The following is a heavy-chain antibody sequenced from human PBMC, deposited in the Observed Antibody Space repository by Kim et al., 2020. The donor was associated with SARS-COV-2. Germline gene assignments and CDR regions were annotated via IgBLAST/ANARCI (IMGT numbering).Heavy chain of an antibody. Sequence: TNYNPSLKSRVTISVDTSKNQFSLKLSSVTAADTAVYYCARATSSSWIDYWGQGTLVTVSS. D-gene: IGHD6-13*01. V-gene: IGHV4-34*01. J-gene: IGHJ4*02. CDR2: T. CDR3: ARATSSSWIDY.